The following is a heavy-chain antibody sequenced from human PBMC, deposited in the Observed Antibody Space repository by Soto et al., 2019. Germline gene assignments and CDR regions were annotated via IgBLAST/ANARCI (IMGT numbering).Heavy chain of an antibody. D-gene: IGHD6-6*01. Sequence: SVKVSCKASGGTSRSYVISWVRQAPGQGLEWMGGIIPLLGTTNLAQKFQGRVTISADESTSTAYMDLSSLRSEDTGVYYCATRIAARPEYFDSWGRGNLVTVSS. CDR3: ATRIAARPEYFDS. CDR1: GGTSRSYV. J-gene: IGHJ4*02. CDR2: IIPLLGTT. V-gene: IGHV1-69*13.